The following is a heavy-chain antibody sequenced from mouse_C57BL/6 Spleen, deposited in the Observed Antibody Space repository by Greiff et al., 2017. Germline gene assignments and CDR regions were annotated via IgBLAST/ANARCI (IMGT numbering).Heavy chain of an antibody. CDR2: ISSGGSYT. D-gene: IGHD2-10*02. CDR3: ARHLLGEDY. CDR1: GFTFSSYG. J-gene: IGHJ4*01. V-gene: IGHV5-6*01. Sequence: VQLKESGGDLVKPGGSLKLSCAASGFTFSSYGMSWVRQTPDKRLEWVATISSGGSYTYYPDSVKGRFTISRDNAKNTLYLQMSSLKSEDTAMYYCARHLLGEDYWGQGTSVTVAS.